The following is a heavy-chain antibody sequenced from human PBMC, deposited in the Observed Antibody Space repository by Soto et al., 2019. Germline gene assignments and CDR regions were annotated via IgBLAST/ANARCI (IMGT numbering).Heavy chain of an antibody. CDR1: GGTFSTHA. D-gene: IGHD3-3*01. CDR3: ARAAFRSGYYGYYYGMDV. V-gene: IGHV1-69*01. CDR2: IIPTLGTP. J-gene: IGHJ6*02. Sequence: QVQLVQSGAEVKKPGSSVKVSCKASGGTFSTHAISWVRQAPGQGLEWLGGIIPTLGTPNYAQKFQGRDTVTADEYTSTAYMELSRLTSEDTAVYYCARAAFRSGYYGYYYGMDVWGQGTAVNV.